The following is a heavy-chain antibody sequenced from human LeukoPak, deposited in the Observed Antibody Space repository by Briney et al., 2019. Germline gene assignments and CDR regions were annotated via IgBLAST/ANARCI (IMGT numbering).Heavy chain of an antibody. J-gene: IGHJ6*02. Sequence: GGSLSLSCAASGFTFSSYAMHWVHQAPGKGLEWVAVISYDGSNKYYADSVKDRFTLSRDNSKNTLYLQMNSLRAEDTAVYYCARVPLYYYYGMDVWGQGTPVTVSS. CDR2: ISYDGSNK. CDR3: ARVPLYYYYGMDV. CDR1: GFTFSSYA. V-gene: IGHV3-30-3*01.